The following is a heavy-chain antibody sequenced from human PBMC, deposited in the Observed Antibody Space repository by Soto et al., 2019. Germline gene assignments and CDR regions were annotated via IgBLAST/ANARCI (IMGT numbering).Heavy chain of an antibody. D-gene: IGHD2-15*01. CDR1: GGSISSYY. Sequence: QVQLQESGPGLVKPSETLSLTCTVSGGSISSYYWSWIRQPPGKGLEWIGYIYYSGSTNYNPSLKRRVTISVDTPKNQFSLKRCSVTAADSAVYYCARWVHCSGGSCYRPGYGMYYYYYMDVWGKGTTVTVSS. J-gene: IGHJ6*03. V-gene: IGHV4-59*01. CDR2: IYYSGST. CDR3: ARWVHCSGGSCYRPGYGMYYYYYMDV.